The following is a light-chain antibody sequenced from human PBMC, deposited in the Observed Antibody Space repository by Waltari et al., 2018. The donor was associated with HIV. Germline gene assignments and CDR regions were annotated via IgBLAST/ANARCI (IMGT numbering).Light chain of an antibody. CDR2: GVT. V-gene: IGLV2-18*02. Sequence: QSALTQPPSVSGSPGQSVTISCAGTNSDIGGYDRVSWYQQPPGTAPNLLIYGVTKRPSGAPGRFSASKSGTTASLTISGLQAGDEGDYYCSSYSATNTVVFGGGTKLTVL. CDR3: SSYSATNTVV. CDR1: NSDIGGYDR. J-gene: IGLJ2*01.